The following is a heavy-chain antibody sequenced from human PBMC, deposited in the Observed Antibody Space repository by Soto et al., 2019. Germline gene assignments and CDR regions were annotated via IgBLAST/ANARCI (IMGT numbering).Heavy chain of an antibody. CDR2: ISLYSDGT. V-gene: IGHV1-18*01. J-gene: IGHJ5*02. CDR1: GYTFSNYG. D-gene: IGHD2-2*01. Sequence: QVPLVQSGGEVKRPGASVKVSCKTSGYTFSNYGITWVRQAPGQPLEWLGWISLYSDGTNYAQKFQGRVSMTTDTSTTTAYMELRSLRSDDTAVYCCARVVPGAEAWFGPWGQGTLVTVSS. CDR3: ARVVPGAEAWFGP.